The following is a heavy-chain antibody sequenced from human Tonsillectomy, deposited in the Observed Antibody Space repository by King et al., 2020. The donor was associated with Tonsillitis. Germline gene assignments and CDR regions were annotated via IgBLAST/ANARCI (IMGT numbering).Heavy chain of an antibody. D-gene: IGHD6-19*01. J-gene: IGHJ3*02. Sequence: VQLVESGGGLVQPGGSLRLSCVASGFTFSSYSMNWVLQAPGKGLEWVSYVSSSISTIYYADSVKGRFTSSRDNANNSLYLQMNSLRAEDTAVYYCARKGSGSGGYAFDIWGQGTMVTVSS. CDR2: VSSSISTI. V-gene: IGHV3-48*01. CDR3: ARKGSGSGGYAFDI. CDR1: GFTFSSYS.